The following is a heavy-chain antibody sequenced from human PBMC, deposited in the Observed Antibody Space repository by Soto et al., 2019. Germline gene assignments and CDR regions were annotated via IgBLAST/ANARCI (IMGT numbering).Heavy chain of an antibody. J-gene: IGHJ4*02. Sequence: ASVKVSCKASGYTFTNFGISWVRQAPGQRLEWMGWINTDNGNTKYSQKFQGRVTITRDTSASTAYMELSSLRSEDTAVYYCARGVAPYYFDYWGQGTLVTVSS. D-gene: IGHD2-15*01. CDR1: GYTFTNFG. V-gene: IGHV1-3*04. CDR2: INTDNGNT. CDR3: ARGVAPYYFDY.